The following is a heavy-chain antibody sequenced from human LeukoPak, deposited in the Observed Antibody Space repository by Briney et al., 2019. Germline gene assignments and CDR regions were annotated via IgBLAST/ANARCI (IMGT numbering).Heavy chain of an antibody. J-gene: IGHJ6*03. V-gene: IGHV1-46*01. CDR3: ARRGVGATDYYYYMDV. CDR2: INPRGGST. CDR1: GYTFTSYY. D-gene: IGHD1-26*01. Sequence: ASVKVSCKASGYTFTSYYMHWVRQAPGQGLEWMGIINPRGGSTSYAQKFQGRVTMTRDMSTSTAYMELRSLRSDDTAVYYCARRGVGATDYYYYMDVWGKGTTVTISS.